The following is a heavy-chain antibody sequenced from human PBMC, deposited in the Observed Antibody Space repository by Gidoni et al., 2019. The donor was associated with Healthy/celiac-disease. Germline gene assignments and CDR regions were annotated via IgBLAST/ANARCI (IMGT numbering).Heavy chain of an antibody. CDR3: ARGRNWRKAFDI. D-gene: IGHD1-1*01. CDR1: GGSFSGYY. V-gene: IGHV4-34*01. Sequence: QVQLQQWGAGLLKPSETLSLTCAVYGGSFSGYYWSWIRQPPGKGLEWIGEINHSGSTNYNPSLKSRVTISVDTSKNQFSLKLSSVTAADTAVYYCARGRNWRKAFDIWGQGTMVTVSS. CDR2: INHSGST. J-gene: IGHJ3*02.